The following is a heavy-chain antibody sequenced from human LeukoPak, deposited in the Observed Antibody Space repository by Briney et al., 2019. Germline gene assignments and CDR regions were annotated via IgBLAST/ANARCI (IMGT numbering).Heavy chain of an antibody. V-gene: IGHV3-30*02. CDR2: IRYDGSNK. Sequence: PGGSLRLSCAASGFTVSSNYMSWVRQAPGKGLEWVAFIRYDGSNKYYADSVKGRFTISRDNSKNTLYLQMNSLRAEDTAVYYCAKREYSYGDYWGQGTLVTVSS. D-gene: IGHD5-18*01. CDR1: GFTVSSNY. CDR3: AKREYSYGDY. J-gene: IGHJ4*02.